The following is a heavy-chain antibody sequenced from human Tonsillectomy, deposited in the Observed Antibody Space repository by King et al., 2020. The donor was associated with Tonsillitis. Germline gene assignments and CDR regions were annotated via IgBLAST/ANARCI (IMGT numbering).Heavy chain of an antibody. Sequence: VQLVESGGGLVQPGGSLRLSCAASGFIFTNYAMAWVRQAPERGPQWVSTINRSGDSTYYADSVKGRFTISRDNSENTLYLQMNSLRAEDAAVYYCAIRTYYYNSGGAFDLWGQGTVVAVSS. J-gene: IGHJ3*01. V-gene: IGHV3-23*04. CDR1: GFIFTNYA. CDR3: AIRTYYYNSGGAFDL. D-gene: IGHD3-10*01. CDR2: INRSGDST.